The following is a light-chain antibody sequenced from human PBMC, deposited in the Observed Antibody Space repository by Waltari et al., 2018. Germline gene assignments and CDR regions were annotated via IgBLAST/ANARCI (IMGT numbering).Light chain of an antibody. CDR3: SSYAGNNILV. V-gene: IGLV2-14*03. CDR1: SSDVGAYSS. Sequence: QSALTQPGSMSGSPGQSITISCPGTSSDVGAYSSVHCYQQHPGKAPKLMIHSVDSRPSGISNRFSGSKSGNTASLTISGLQAEDEADYFCSSYAGNNILVFGGGTEVTVL. J-gene: IGLJ2*01. CDR2: SVD.